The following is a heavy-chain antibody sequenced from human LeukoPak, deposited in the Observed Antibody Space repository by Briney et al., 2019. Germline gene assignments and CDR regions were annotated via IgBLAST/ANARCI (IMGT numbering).Heavy chain of an antibody. Sequence: GGSLRLSCGASGFTFGTYWMHWVRQAPGKGLVWVSGINSDGGTTTYADSVKGRFTISRDNSKNTLYLQMNSLRAEDTAVYYCAKDRAISAAHRRYYFDYWGQGTLVTVSS. J-gene: IGHJ4*02. CDR3: AKDRAISAAHRRYYFDY. CDR2: INSDGGTT. D-gene: IGHD3-9*01. V-gene: IGHV3-74*01. CDR1: GFTFGTYW.